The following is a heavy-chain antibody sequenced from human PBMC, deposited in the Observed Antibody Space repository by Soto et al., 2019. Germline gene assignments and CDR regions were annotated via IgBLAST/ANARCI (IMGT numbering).Heavy chain of an antibody. Sequence: QVQLVQSGAEVKKPGASVKVSCKASGYTFTSYGISWVRQAPGQGLEWMGWISAYNGNTNYAQKLQGRVTMTTETSTSTAYMELRSLRTDATAVYYCARRERAAAGRYYYYYGMDVWGQGTTVTVSS. V-gene: IGHV1-18*01. CDR2: ISAYNGNT. CDR3: ARRERAAAGRYYYYYGMDV. D-gene: IGHD6-13*01. J-gene: IGHJ6*02. CDR1: GYTFTSYG.